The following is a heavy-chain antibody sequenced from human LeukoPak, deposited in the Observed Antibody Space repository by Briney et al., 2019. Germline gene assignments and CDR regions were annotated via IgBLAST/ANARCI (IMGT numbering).Heavy chain of an antibody. CDR2: INAGNGNT. CDR1: GYTFTSYA. D-gene: IGHD4-17*01. CDR3: ARIATTVTTPFDY. J-gene: IGHJ4*02. V-gene: IGHV1-3*01. Sequence: ASVTVSCKASGYTFTSYAMHWVRQAPGQRLEWMGWINAGNGNTKYSQKFQGRVTITRDTSASTAYMELSSLRSEDTAVYYCARIATTVTTPFDYWGQGTLVTVSS.